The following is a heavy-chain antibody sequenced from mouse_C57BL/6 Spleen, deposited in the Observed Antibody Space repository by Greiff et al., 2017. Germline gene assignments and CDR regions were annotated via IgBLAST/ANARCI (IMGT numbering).Heavy chain of an antibody. CDR3: ARGDNSSSWYFDD. CDR2: INPGSGGT. CDR1: GYAFTNYL. J-gene: IGHJ1*03. Sequence: QVQLQQSGAELVRPGTSVKVSCKASGYAFTNYLIEWVKQRPGQGLEWIGVINPGSGGTNYNEKFKGKATLTADKSSSTAYMQLSSLPSEDSAVYYCARGDNSSSWYFDDWGTGTTVTVSS. V-gene: IGHV1-54*01. D-gene: IGHD1-1*01.